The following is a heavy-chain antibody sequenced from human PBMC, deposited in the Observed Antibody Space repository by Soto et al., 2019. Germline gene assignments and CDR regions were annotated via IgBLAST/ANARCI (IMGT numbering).Heavy chain of an antibody. CDR3: AGALVFPGGFDP. J-gene: IGHJ5*02. V-gene: IGHV3-48*01. CDR2: ISSSSTTI. Sequence: EVQLMESGGGLVQPGGSLRLSCAASGFTFSSYNMNWVRQAPGKGLEWVSYISSSSTTIYYADSVRGRFTISRDNAKNSLYLQMNSLRAEDTAVYYCAGALVFPGGFDPWGQGTLVTVSS. D-gene: IGHD3-10*01. CDR1: GFTFSSYN.